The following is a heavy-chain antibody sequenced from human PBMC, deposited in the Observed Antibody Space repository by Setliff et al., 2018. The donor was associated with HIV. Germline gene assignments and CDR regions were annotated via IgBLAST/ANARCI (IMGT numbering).Heavy chain of an antibody. Sequence: PSETLSLTCTVSAGSIRSSTYYWAWIRQPPGKGLEWIGSFYYSWNTYYNPSLKSRVTISVDTSKNQFSLKLSSVTAADTAVYYCARLRAPDGYYMDVWGKGTTVTVSS. CDR3: ARLRAPDGYYMDV. D-gene: IGHD2-8*01. V-gene: IGHV4-39*01. CDR2: FYYSWNT. J-gene: IGHJ6*03. CDR1: AGSIRSSTYY.